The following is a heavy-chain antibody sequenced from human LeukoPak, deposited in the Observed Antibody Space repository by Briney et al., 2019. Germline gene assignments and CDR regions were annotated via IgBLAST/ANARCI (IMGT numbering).Heavy chain of an antibody. D-gene: IGHD6-19*01. Sequence: SETLSLTCAVYGGSFSGYYWTWIRQPPGKGLEWIGYIYASGNTNYNPSLKSRVTISVDTSKNQFSLKLSSVTAADTAVYYCARDPPVAGTSWGQGTLVTVSS. CDR3: ARDPPVAGTS. V-gene: IGHV4-59*01. CDR2: IYASGNT. J-gene: IGHJ4*02. CDR1: GGSFSGYY.